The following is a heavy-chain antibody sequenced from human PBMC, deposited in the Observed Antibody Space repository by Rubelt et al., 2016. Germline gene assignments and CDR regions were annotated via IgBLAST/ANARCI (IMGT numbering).Heavy chain of an antibody. CDR2: ISGSGGST. V-gene: IGHV3-23*01. D-gene: IGHD1/OR15-1a*01. CDR3: ATAPGTQNRVYYYYYGMDV. J-gene: IGHJ6*02. Sequence: GLEWVSAISGSGGSTYYADSVKGRFTISRDNSKNTLYLQMNSLRAEDTAVYYCATAPGTQNRVYYYYYGMDVWGQGTTVTVSS.